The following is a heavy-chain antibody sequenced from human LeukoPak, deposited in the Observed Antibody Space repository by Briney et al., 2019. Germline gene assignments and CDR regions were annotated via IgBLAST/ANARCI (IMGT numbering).Heavy chain of an antibody. V-gene: IGHV3-30*03. Sequence: GGSLRLSCAASGFTFSIYGMHWVRQAPGKGLEWGAVISYDGGDKYHGDSVKGRFTISRDNSKNTLYLQMNSLRAEDTAVYYCARGGSYSRFDYWGQGALVTVSS. CDR3: ARGGSYSRFDY. CDR1: GFTFSIYG. CDR2: ISYDGGDK. J-gene: IGHJ4*02. D-gene: IGHD1-26*01.